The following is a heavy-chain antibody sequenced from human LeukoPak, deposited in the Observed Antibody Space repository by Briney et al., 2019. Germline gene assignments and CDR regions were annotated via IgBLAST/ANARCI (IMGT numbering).Heavy chain of an antibody. V-gene: IGHV3-23*01. Sequence: GGSLRLSCAASGFTFSSYAMSWVRQAPGKGLEWVSAISGSGGSTYYADSVKGRFTISRDNSKNTLYPQMKRLRAEDRAVYYSXXXXXXXXXXSRGLGWFDYWGQGTLVTVSS. CDR3: XXXXXXXXXXSRGLGWFDY. CDR1: GFTFSSYA. CDR2: ISGSGGST. J-gene: IGHJ4*02. D-gene: IGHD2-15*01.